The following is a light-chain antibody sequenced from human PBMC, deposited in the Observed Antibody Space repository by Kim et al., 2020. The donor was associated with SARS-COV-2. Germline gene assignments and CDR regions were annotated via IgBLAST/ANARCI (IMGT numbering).Light chain of an antibody. J-gene: IGLJ1*01. CDR1: SSDVGSYNY. Sequence: QSALTQPPSASGSPGQSVTISCTGTSSDVGSYNYVSWYQQYPGKAPKVVIYEVTKRPSGVPDRFSGSKSGNTASLTVSGLQDEDEGDYYCSSYAGSNSYVIGAGTKVTVL. V-gene: IGLV2-8*01. CDR3: SSYAGSNSYV. CDR2: EVT.